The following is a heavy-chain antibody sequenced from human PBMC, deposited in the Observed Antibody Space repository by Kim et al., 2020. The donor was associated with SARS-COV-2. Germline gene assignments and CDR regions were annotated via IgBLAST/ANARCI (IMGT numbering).Heavy chain of an antibody. Sequence: ASVKVSCKASGYSFTTYNIHWVRQAPGQGLEWMGWINSGNGNTKYSQKFQGRVSVSRDTSASTAYMELSSLGSEDTAVYYCVTGGGPAWGQGILLTVSS. V-gene: IGHV1-3*04. CDR1: GYSFTTYN. CDR3: VTGGGPA. CDR2: INSGNGNT. J-gene: IGHJ4*02. D-gene: IGHD5-12*01.